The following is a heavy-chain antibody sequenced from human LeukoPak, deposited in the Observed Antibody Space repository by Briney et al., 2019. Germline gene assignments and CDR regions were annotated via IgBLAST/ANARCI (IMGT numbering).Heavy chain of an antibody. D-gene: IGHD6-19*01. CDR1: GYTFTSYY. CDR3: ASEIAMTGYFDY. CDR2: INPSGGST. J-gene: IGHJ4*02. Sequence: ASVKVSCKASGYTFTSYYMHWVRQAPGQGLEWMGIINPSGGSTTYAQKFQGRVTMTRDTSTNIVYMELSSLRSEDTAVYYCASEIAMTGYFDYWGQGTLVTVSS. V-gene: IGHV1-46*01.